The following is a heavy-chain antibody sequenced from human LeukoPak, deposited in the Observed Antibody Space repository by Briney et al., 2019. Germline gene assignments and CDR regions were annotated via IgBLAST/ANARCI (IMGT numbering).Heavy chain of an antibody. D-gene: IGHD2-8*02. CDR3: AREESGGYFDY. CDR1: GYTFIDYY. CDR2: INTSGGGT. V-gene: IGHV1-46*01. Sequence: ASVKVSCKASGYTFIDYYVHWVRQAPGQGLEWIGIINTSGGGTNYAQKFQGRVTMTRDTSTSTVYMELGSLTSEDTAVYYCAREESGGYFDYWGQGTLVTVSS. J-gene: IGHJ4*02.